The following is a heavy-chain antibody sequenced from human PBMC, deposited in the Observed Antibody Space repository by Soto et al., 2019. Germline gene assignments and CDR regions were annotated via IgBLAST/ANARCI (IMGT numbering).Heavy chain of an antibody. CDR2: IYSSGST. D-gene: IGHD5-18*01. V-gene: IGHV4-61*01. CDR1: GDSVSSDNYY. J-gene: IGHJ4*02. CDR3: ARDIRGYSRAFDY. Sequence: QVQLQESGPGLVKPSETLSLTCTVSGDSVSSDNYYWTWIRQPPGKGLEWIGYIYSSGSTNYNPSLKSRVTISLDTSSNLFSLKLTSVTAADTAVYYCARDIRGYSRAFDYWGQVTRVTVSS.